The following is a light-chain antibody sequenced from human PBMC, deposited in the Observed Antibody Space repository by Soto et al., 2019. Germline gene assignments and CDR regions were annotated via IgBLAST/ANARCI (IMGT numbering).Light chain of an antibody. CDR2: EDI. CDR1: SSDVGTYNL. J-gene: IGLJ2*01. V-gene: IGLV2-23*02. Sequence: QSALTQPASVSGSPGQSITISCTGTSSDVGTYNLVSWYQQHPGKAPKFLIYEDIKRPSGVSNRFSGSKSGNTASLTISGLQAEDEADYFCCSYAGSRTFVIFGGGTKVTVL. CDR3: CSYAGSRTFVI.